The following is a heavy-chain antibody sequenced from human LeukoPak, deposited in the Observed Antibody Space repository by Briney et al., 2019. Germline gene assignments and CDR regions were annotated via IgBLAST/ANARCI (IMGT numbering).Heavy chain of an antibody. CDR1: GGSISSSSYY. CDR3: AGVRRIQLWLPAFDI. CDR2: IYYSGST. Sequence: SETLSLTCTVSGGSISSSSYYWGWIRQPPGKGLEWIGSIYYSGSTYYNPSLKSRVTISVDTSENQFSLKLSSVTAADTAVYYCAGVRRIQLWLPAFDIWGQGTMVTVSS. V-gene: IGHV4-39*01. D-gene: IGHD5-18*01. J-gene: IGHJ3*02.